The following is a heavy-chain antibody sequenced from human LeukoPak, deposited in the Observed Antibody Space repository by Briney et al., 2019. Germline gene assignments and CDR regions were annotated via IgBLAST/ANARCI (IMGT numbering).Heavy chain of an antibody. CDR1: GDFISSYW. Sequence: SETLSLTCDVSGDFISSYWWGWVRQPAGKGLEWIGRIYATGSTKFNPSLKSRLTMSMDTSTNQFSLKLTSVTAADTAVYFCARQGYTASYYFLDSWSQGILVTVSS. CDR2: IYATGST. V-gene: IGHV4-4*07. J-gene: IGHJ4*02. D-gene: IGHD1-26*01. CDR3: ARQGYTASYYFLDS.